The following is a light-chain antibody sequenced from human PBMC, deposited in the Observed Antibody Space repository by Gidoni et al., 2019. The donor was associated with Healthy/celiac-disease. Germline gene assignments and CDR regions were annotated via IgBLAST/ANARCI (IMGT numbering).Light chain of an antibody. V-gene: IGLV1-51*02. CDR1: SSNIGNNY. CDR2: ENN. J-gene: IGLJ2*01. CDR3: GTWDSSLSAV. Sequence: QPVLTQPPSAPAPPGKKVTISCSRSSSNIGNNYVSWYQQLPGTAPKLLIYENNKRPSGIPDRFSGSKSGTSATLGITGLQTGDEADYYCGTWDSSLSAVFGGGTKLTVL.